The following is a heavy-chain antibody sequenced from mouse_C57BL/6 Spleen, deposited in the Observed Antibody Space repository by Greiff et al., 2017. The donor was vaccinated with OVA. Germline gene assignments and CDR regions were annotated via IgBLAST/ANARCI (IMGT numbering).Heavy chain of an antibody. CDR1: GYTFTDYY. J-gene: IGHJ3*01. CDR2: INPYNGGT. Sequence: EVMLVESGPVLVKPGASVKMSCKASGYTFTDYYMNWVKQSHGKSLEWIGVINPYNGGTSYNQKFKGKATLTVDKSSSTAYMELNSLTSEDSAVYYCAREEGTWFAYWGQGTLVTVSA. CDR3: AREEGTWFAY. V-gene: IGHV1-19*01.